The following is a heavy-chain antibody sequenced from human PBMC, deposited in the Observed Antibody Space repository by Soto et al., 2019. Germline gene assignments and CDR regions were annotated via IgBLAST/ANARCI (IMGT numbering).Heavy chain of an antibody. Sequence: EVQLVESGGGLVQPGGSLRLSCEASGFTFRNYDMHWVRQGTGKGLEWVSGISAAGDPDYADSVEGRFTTSRENAQNSFFLQMNSLRVGYTAVYYCAITDRDFYGLDVWGQGTTVIVSS. CDR3: AITDRDFYGLDV. CDR1: GFTFRNYD. V-gene: IGHV3-13*05. D-gene: IGHD1-20*01. CDR2: ISAAGDP. J-gene: IGHJ6*02.